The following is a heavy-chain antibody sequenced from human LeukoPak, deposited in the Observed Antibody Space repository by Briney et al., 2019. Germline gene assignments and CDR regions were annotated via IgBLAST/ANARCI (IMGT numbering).Heavy chain of an antibody. CDR1: GYTFTSYG. CDR2: IIPIFGTA. J-gene: IGHJ6*03. CDR3: ASRSFWNYVGVVLDYYMDV. Sequence: GASVTVSCKASGYTFTSYGISWVRQAPGQGLEWMGGIIPIFGTANYAQKFQGRVTITTDESTRTAYMELSSLRSEDTAVYYCASRSFWNYVGVVLDYYMDVWGKGTTVTVSS. V-gene: IGHV1-69*05. D-gene: IGHD3-3*01.